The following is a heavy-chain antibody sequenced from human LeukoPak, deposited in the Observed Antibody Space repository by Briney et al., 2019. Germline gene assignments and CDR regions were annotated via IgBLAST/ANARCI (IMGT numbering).Heavy chain of an antibody. V-gene: IGHV1-2*02. J-gene: IGHJ5*02. CDR3: ARLQSGWFDP. D-gene: IGHD4-11*01. CDR2: INPNSGGR. Sequence: ASVKVSCKASGSTFTDYYIHWVRQAPGQGLEWMGWINPNSGGRNYAQKFQGRVTMTRDTSISTAYMELSRLRSDDTAVYYCARLQSGWFDPWGQGTLVTVSA. CDR1: GSTFTDYY.